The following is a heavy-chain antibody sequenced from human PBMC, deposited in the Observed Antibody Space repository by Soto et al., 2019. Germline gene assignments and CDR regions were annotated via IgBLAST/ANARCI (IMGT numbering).Heavy chain of an antibody. CDR3: AKDMKWGGMTTIHYFDS. V-gene: IGHV3-9*01. D-gene: IGHD4-17*01. Sequence: EVQLVESGGGLEQPGRSLRLSCVASGFTVDDYAMHWVRQAPGKGLEWVSGISANGDTIDYADSVKGRFTISRDNAKNSLFLQMNRLRPADTALYYCAKDMKWGGMTTIHYFDSWGQGTQVTVSS. CDR2: ISANGDTI. CDR1: GFTVDDYA. J-gene: IGHJ4*02.